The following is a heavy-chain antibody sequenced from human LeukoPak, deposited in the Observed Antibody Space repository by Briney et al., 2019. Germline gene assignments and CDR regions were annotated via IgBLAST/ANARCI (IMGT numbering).Heavy chain of an antibody. Sequence: ASVKVSCKASGCTFTSYDINWVRQATGQGLEWMGWMNPNSGNTGYAQKFQGRVTITRNTSISTAYMELSSLRSEDTAVYYCARAHTSANWFDPWGQGTLVTVSS. CDR2: MNPNSGNT. D-gene: IGHD3-10*01. CDR1: GCTFTSYD. CDR3: ARAHTSANWFDP. V-gene: IGHV1-8*03. J-gene: IGHJ5*02.